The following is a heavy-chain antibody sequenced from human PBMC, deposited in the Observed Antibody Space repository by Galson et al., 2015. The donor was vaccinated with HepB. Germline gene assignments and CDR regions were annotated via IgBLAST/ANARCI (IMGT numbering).Heavy chain of an antibody. CDR1: GGTFSSYA. CDR2: IIPIFGTA. Sequence: SVKVSCKASGGTFSSYAISWVRQAPGQGLEWMGGIIPIFGTANYAQKFQGRVTITADESTSTAYMELSSLRSEDTAVYYCARGGVVIMPELYYYYGMDVWGQGTTVTVSS. J-gene: IGHJ6*02. V-gene: IGHV1-69*13. CDR3: ARGGVVIMPELYYYYGMDV. D-gene: IGHD3-3*01.